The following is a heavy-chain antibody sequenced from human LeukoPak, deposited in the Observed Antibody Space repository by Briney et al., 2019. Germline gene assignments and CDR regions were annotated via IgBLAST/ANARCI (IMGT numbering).Heavy chain of an antibody. J-gene: IGHJ4*02. V-gene: IGHV3-11*01. Sequence: GGSLSLSCVVSGISFSDSYRTWIRQTPGKGLEWLAYISGSGSDICYADSVKGRFTISRDNSKNTLYLQMNSLRAEDTAVYYCARRAGGYSHPYDYWGQGILVTVSS. D-gene: IGHD4-23*01. CDR1: GISFSDSY. CDR2: ISGSGSDI. CDR3: ARRAGGYSHPYDY.